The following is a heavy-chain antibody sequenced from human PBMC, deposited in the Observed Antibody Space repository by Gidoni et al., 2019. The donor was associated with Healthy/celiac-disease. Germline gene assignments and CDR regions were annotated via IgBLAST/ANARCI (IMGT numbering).Heavy chain of an antibody. CDR1: GCSISSGGYY. Sequence: QVQLQESGPGLVKPSQTLSLTCTVSGCSISSGGYYWSWIRQHPGKGLEWIGYIYYSGSTYYNPSLKSRVTISVDTSKNQFSLKLSSVTAADTAVYYCASLSTVTTFNYFDYWGQGTLVTVSS. V-gene: IGHV4-31*03. D-gene: IGHD4-17*01. J-gene: IGHJ4*02. CDR2: IYYSGST. CDR3: ASLSTVTTFNYFDY.